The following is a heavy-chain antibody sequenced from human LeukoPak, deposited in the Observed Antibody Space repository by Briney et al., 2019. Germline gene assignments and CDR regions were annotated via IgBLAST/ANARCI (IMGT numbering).Heavy chain of an antibody. V-gene: IGHV1-18*01. J-gene: IGHJ4*02. Sequence: ASVKDSCKASGYTFTSYGISWVRQAPGQGLEWMGWISAYNGNTNYAQKLQGRVTMTTDTSTSTAYMELRSLRSDDTAVYYCARDQAFYYDSSGPDYWGQGTLVTVSS. CDR3: ARDQAFYYDSSGPDY. D-gene: IGHD3-22*01. CDR1: GYTFTSYG. CDR2: ISAYNGNT.